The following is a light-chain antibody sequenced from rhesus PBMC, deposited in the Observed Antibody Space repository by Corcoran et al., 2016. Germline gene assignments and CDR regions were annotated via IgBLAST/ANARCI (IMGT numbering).Light chain of an antibody. V-gene: IGKV1-44*03. CDR3: QQHNSHPLT. Sequence: DIQMTQSPSPLSASVGDRVTITCRASQTISTYLSWYQQKPGKVPKLLIYASSTFQSGVPSRFSGSGSGTDFTLTIRSLQPEDFATYYVQQHNSHPLTFGGGTKVELK. CDR2: ASS. J-gene: IGKJ4*01. CDR1: QTISTY.